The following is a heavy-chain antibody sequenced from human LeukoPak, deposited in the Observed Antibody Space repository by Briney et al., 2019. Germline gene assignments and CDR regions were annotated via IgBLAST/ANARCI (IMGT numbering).Heavy chain of an antibody. J-gene: IGHJ4*02. D-gene: IGHD3-3*01. CDR3: ARVGGGYYDFWSGPFDY. Sequence: ASVKVSCKASGGTFRSKAVTWVRQAPGQGLEWMGGIIPIFDTSKYAQKFQGRVTITTDESTSTAYMELSSLRSEDTAVYYCARVGGGYYDFWSGPFDYWGQGTLVTVSS. V-gene: IGHV1-69*05. CDR2: IIPIFDTS. CDR1: GGTFRSKA.